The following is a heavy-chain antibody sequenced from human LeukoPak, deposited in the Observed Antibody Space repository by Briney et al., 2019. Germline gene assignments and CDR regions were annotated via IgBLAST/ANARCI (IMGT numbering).Heavy chain of an antibody. CDR3: AREQNYYGSGSFLGGIDY. D-gene: IGHD3-10*01. CDR2: INHSGST. J-gene: IGHJ4*02. CDR1: GGSFSGYY. V-gene: IGHV4-34*01. Sequence: SETLSLTCAVYGGSFSGYYWSWIRQPPGKGLEWIGEINHSGSTYYNPSLKSRVTISVDTSKNQFSLKLTSVTAADTAVYYCAREQNYYGSGSFLGGIDYWGQGTLVTVSS.